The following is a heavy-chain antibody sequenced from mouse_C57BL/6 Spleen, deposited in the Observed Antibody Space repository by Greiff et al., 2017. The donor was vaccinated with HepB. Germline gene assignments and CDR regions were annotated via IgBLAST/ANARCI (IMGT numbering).Heavy chain of an antibody. D-gene: IGHD2-5*01. CDR1: GYTFTSYW. Sequence: VQLQQSGAELVMPGASVKLSCKASGYTFTSYWMHWVKQRPGQGLEWIGEIDPSDSYTNYNQKFKGKSTLTVDKSSSTAYMQLSSLTSEDSAVYYCARSDSNYGYWGQGTTLTVSS. CDR3: ARSDSNYGY. CDR2: IDPSDSYT. V-gene: IGHV1-69*01. J-gene: IGHJ2*01.